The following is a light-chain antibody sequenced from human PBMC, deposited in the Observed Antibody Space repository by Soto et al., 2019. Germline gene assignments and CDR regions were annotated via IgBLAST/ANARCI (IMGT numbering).Light chain of an antibody. CDR1: QSGSSSY. V-gene: IGKV3-20*01. CDR3: QQYGSSLAT. CDR2: GAS. J-gene: IGKJ3*01. Sequence: EIVLTQSPGTLSLSPGERATLSCRASQSGSSSYLAWYQQKPGQAPRLLIYGASSRATGIPDRFSGSGSGTDYTLTISRLEPEDFAVYYCQQYGSSLATFGSGSKMDIK.